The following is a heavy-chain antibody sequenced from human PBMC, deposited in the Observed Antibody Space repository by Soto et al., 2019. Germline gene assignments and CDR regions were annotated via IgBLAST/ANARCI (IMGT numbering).Heavy chain of an antibody. V-gene: IGHV4-30-4*01. CDR2: NYYGGST. CDR3: ASGSTVINTLDF. J-gene: IGHJ4*02. CDR1: GGSITSGDYY. Sequence: QVQLQESGPGLVKPSQTLCLTCTVSGGSITSGDYYWSWIRQPPGKGLEWVGYNYYGGSTYYNPSLESRITISLDTAKNQFSLELTSVTAADTAVYYCASGSTVINTLDFWGQGTLVTVSS. D-gene: IGHD4-17*01.